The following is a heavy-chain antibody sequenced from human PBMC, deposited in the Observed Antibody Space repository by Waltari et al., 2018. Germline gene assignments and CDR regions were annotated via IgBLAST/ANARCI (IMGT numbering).Heavy chain of an antibody. J-gene: IGHJ4*02. CDR1: GYSISSGYY. CDR3: ATSAQSYYDSSGYYPEFDY. V-gene: IGHV4-38-2*01. Sequence: QVQLQESGPGLVKPSETLSLTCAVSGYSISSGYYWGWIRQPPGKGLEWIGSIYHSGGTYYNPSLKSRVTISVDTSKNQFSLKLSSVTAADTAVYYCATSAQSYYDSSGYYPEFDYWGQGTLVTVSS. CDR2: IYHSGGT. D-gene: IGHD3-22*01.